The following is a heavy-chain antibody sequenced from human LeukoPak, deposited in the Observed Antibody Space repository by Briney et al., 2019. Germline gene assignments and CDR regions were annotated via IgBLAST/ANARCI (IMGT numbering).Heavy chain of an antibody. CDR3: ARDQAVGATAGTFDH. V-gene: IGHV1-18*01. Sequence: GSVKVSCKASGYTFTSFGITWVRQAPGHGHEWMGWISAFNGHTTYAQNLQGRLTMTTDSSTNTAYMELGSLTSDDTAVYYCARDQAVGATAGTFDHWGQGTLVTVSS. D-gene: IGHD1-26*01. CDR1: GYTFTSFG. CDR2: ISAFNGHT. J-gene: IGHJ4*02.